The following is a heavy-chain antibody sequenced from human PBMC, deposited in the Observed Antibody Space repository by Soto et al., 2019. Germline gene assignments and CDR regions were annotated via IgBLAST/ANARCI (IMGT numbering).Heavy chain of an antibody. J-gene: IGHJ3*02. CDR1: GFSRSVYG. D-gene: IGHD3-10*01. CDR2: IDTYGSAT. V-gene: IGHV3-74*01. Sequence: GGSLRLSSAASGFSRSVYGMHWVRQAPGKGLAWVSRIDTYGSATKYADSVEGRFSISKDNAENTLYLQMNSLRAEDTAVYYCAKDPSRSPLLWFGHHDAFDIWGQGTMVTVSS. CDR3: AKDPSRSPLLWFGHHDAFDI.